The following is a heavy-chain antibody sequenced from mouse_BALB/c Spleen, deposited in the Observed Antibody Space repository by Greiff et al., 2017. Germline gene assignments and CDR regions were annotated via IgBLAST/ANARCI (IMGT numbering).Heavy chain of an antibody. V-gene: IGHV1S81*02. Sequence: QVQLQQSGAELVKPGASVKLSCKASGYTFTSYYMYWVKQRPGQGLEWIGEINPSNGGTNFNEKFKSKATLTVDKSSSTAYMQLSSLTSEDSAVYYCTRDYYGSSYDWFAYWGQGTLVTVSA. CDR2: INPSNGGT. D-gene: IGHD1-1*01. J-gene: IGHJ3*01. CDR3: TRDYYGSSYDWFAY. CDR1: GYTFTSYY.